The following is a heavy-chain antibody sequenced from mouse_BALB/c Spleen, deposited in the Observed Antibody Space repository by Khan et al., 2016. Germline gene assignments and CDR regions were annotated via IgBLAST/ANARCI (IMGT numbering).Heavy chain of an antibody. V-gene: IGHV9-1*02. D-gene: IGHD2-2*01. CDR1: GYTFTNSG. J-gene: IGHJ1*01. CDR3: ARGAMVTTGWYFDV. Sequence: QIQLVQSGPELKKPGETVKISCKASGYTFTNSGMNWVKQAPGQGLKWVGWINTYTGEPTYADDFKGRFAFSLESSASTAYLQINNLKNEDMTTYFCARGAMVTTGWYFDVWGAGTTVTVSS. CDR2: INTYTGEP.